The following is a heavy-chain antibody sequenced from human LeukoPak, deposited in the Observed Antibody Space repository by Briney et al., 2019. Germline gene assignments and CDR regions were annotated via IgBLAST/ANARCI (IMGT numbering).Heavy chain of an antibody. D-gene: IGHD3-16*01. CDR2: IKSKTDGGTT. J-gene: IGHJ4*02. CDR3: ARDRSGGTDY. CDR1: GFTFSSYA. Sequence: GGSLRLSCAASGFTFSSYAMSWVRQAPGKGLEWVGRIKSKTDGGTTDYAAPVKGRFTISRDDSKNTLYLQMNSLRAEDTAVYYCARDRSGGTDYWGQGTLVTVSS. V-gene: IGHV3-15*01.